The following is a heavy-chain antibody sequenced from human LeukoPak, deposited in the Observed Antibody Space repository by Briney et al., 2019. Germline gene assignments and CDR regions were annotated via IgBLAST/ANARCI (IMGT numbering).Heavy chain of an antibody. Sequence: PGGSLRLSCAASGFTLSNNYMSWVRQAPGKGLEWVSTIYSGGRTHYADSVKGRFFVSRDNSKNAEYLQMNSLRAEDTAVYYCASLMLISSLTRGFDYWGQGTLVTVSS. V-gene: IGHV3-66*01. CDR2: IYSGGRT. J-gene: IGHJ4*02. D-gene: IGHD3-16*01. CDR3: ASLMLISSLTRGFDY. CDR1: GFTLSNNY.